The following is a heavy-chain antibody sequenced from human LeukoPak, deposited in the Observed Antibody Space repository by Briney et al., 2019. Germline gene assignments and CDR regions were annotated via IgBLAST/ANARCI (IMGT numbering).Heavy chain of an antibody. CDR3: ARTTGQSMITFGGVRHYYYYYMDV. Sequence: GASVKVSCKASGYTFTSYGISWVRQAPGQGLEWMGWISAYNGNTNYAQKLQGRVTMTTDTSTSTAYMELRSLRSDDTAVYYCARTTGQSMITFGGVRHYYYYYMDVWGKGTTVTVSS. J-gene: IGHJ6*03. V-gene: IGHV1-18*01. D-gene: IGHD3-16*01. CDR2: ISAYNGNT. CDR1: GYTFTSYG.